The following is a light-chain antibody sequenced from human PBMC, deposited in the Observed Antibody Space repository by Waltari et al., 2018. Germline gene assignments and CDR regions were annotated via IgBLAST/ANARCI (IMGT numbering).Light chain of an antibody. CDR1: RLGDKY. CDR2: KDT. V-gene: IGLV3-1*01. Sequence: SYELTQPPSVSVSPGQTASMTYSGDRLGDKYACWYQQKPGQSPVLVIYKDTKRPSRVPERFSGSKSGNTATLTISGTQAMDEADYYCQAWDSTTANYVFGPGTKMTVL. J-gene: IGLJ1*01. CDR3: QAWDSTTANYV.